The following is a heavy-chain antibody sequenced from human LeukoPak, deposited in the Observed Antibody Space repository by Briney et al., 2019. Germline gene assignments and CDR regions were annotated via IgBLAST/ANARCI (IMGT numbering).Heavy chain of an antibody. CDR1: GGSISSYY. CDR2: IYYSGST. CDR3: AGGIAVAGKDY. J-gene: IGHJ4*02. D-gene: IGHD6-19*01. Sequence: SETLSLTCTVSGGSISSYYWSWIRQPRGKGLEWIGYIYYSGSTNYNPSLKSRVTISVDTSKNQFSLKLSSVTAADTAVYYCAGGIAVAGKDYWGQGTLVTVSS. V-gene: IGHV4-59*01.